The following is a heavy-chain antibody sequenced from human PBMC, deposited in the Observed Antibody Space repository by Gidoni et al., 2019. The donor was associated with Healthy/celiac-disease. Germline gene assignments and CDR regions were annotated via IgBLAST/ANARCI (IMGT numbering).Heavy chain of an antibody. CDR3: AHDGSGMGAFDI. CDR1: GFSLSTNGVG. V-gene: IGHV2-5*02. CDR2: IDWDDNK. J-gene: IGHJ3*02. Sequence: QITLKESGPTLVKPTQPLTLTCTFSGFSLSTNGVGVGWIRQPPGKALEWLALIDWDDNKRYSPSLKNRLTITNDTSKNQVVLTMTNMDPVDTATFYCAHDGSGMGAFDIWGQGTMVTVSS. D-gene: IGHD3-22*01.